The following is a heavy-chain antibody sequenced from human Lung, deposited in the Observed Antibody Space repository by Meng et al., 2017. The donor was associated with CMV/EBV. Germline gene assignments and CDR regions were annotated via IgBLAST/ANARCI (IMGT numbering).Heavy chain of an antibody. D-gene: IGHD6-19*01. CDR2: IYHSGST. CDR3: ASFPPPGKQWLVTDY. CDR1: GGSISSSNW. J-gene: IGHJ4*02. V-gene: IGHV4-4*02. Sequence: VQLQECGPGLGKPSGTLSLTCAVSGGSISSSNWWSWVRQPSGKGLEWIGEIYHSGSTNYNPSLKSRVTISVDKSKNQFSLKLSSVTAADTAVYYCASFPPPGKQWLVTDYWGQGTLVTVSS.